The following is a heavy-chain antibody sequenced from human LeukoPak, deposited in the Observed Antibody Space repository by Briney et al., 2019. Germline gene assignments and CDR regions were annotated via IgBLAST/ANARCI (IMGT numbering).Heavy chain of an antibody. D-gene: IGHD1-26*01. CDR3: VKDLGRYRNNCFDY. Sequence: GRSLRLSCAASGFTFSSYGMHWVRQAPGKGLEWVAIISYDGSNKYYADSVQGRFTISRDNSKNTLYLQMNSLRAEDTAVYYCVKDLGRYRNNCFDYWGQGTLVTVSS. CDR1: GFTFSSYG. CDR2: ISYDGSNK. J-gene: IGHJ4*02. V-gene: IGHV3-30*18.